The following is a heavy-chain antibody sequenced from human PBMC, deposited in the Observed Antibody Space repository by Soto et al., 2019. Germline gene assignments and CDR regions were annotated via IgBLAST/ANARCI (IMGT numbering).Heavy chain of an antibody. J-gene: IGHJ3*02. Sequence: LSLTCTVAGGSISSYYWSWIRQPPGKALEWIGYIYYSGSTHYNPSLRSRVTISLDTSKDQFSLKLSSVTAADTAVYFCARDTYYYDSSGLQNDAFDIWGQGTMVTVSS. CDR2: IYYSGST. D-gene: IGHD3-22*01. CDR3: ARDTYYYDSSGLQNDAFDI. V-gene: IGHV4-59*01. CDR1: GGSISSYY.